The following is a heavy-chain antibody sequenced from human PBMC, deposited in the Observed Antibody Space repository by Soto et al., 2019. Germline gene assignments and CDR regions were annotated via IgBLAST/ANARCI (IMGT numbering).Heavy chain of an antibody. J-gene: IGHJ4*02. V-gene: IGHV4-31*03. CDR2: IYYSGST. Sequence: PSETLSLTCSVSGGSINSGAYYWSWIRQHPGKGLEWIGYIYYSGSTYYNPSLKSRLTMSVDTSKNQFSLKLSSVTAADTAVYYCARGRGYRYGDRELFFEYWGQGTLVTVSS. D-gene: IGHD5-18*01. CDR3: ARGRGYRYGDRELFFEY. CDR1: GGSINSGAYY.